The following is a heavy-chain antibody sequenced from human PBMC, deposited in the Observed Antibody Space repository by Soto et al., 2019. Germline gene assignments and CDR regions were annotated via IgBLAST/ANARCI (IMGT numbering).Heavy chain of an antibody. Sequence: SLRLSCAASGFAFSSHPMSWVRQAPEKGLEWVAGISDGGDLTYNADSVRGRFTISRDNSRNTLYLQMNSLRAEDTAVYYCARRVIGSSRAFDIWGQGTMVTVSS. J-gene: IGHJ3*02. CDR1: GFAFSSHP. V-gene: IGHV3-23*01. CDR2: ISDGGDLT. CDR3: ARRVIGSSRAFDI. D-gene: IGHD3-10*01.